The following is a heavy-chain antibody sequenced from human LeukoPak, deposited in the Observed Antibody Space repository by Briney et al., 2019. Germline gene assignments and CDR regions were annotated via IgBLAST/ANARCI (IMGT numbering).Heavy chain of an antibody. Sequence: SETLSLTCTVSGGSMRGYYWSWIRQPPGKGLEWIAYINYSGSTNYNPSLESRVAISINTSKNQFSLKVTSVTAADTAVYYCATYSGSLEYFHPWGQGTLVTVSS. D-gene: IGHD1-26*01. CDR2: INYSGST. V-gene: IGHV4-59*01. CDR1: GGSMRGYY. J-gene: IGHJ1*01. CDR3: ATYSGSLEYFHP.